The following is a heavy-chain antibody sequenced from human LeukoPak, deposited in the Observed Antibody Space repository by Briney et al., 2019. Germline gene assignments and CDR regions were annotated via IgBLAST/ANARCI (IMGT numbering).Heavy chain of an antibody. D-gene: IGHD3-22*01. CDR2: ISRGGSPI. J-gene: IGHJ4*02. CDR3: ARVLRTSDSSAYYYYFDY. V-gene: IGHV3-48*03. CDR1: GFTFSSYE. Sequence: PGGSLRLSCAASGFTFSSYEMNWVRQAPGKGLEWVSSISRGGSPIFYADSVRGRFTTSRDNAKKSLFLQMTSLRAEDTAVYYCARVLRTSDSSAYYYYFDYWGQGTLVTVSS.